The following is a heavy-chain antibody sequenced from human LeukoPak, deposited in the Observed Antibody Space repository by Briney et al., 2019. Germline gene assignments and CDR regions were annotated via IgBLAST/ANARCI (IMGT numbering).Heavy chain of an antibody. CDR3: AKCDREDGPGYFDY. D-gene: IGHD2-2*01. Sequence: PGGSLRLSCAASGFTFSNQAMSWVRQAPGKGLEWVSTISGSGGSRYYADSVKGRFTISRDNSKNTLYLQMNSLRGDDAAVYYWAKCDREDGPGYFDYWGQGTLVTVSS. CDR2: ISGSGGSR. V-gene: IGHV3-23*01. CDR1: GFTFSNQA. J-gene: IGHJ4*02.